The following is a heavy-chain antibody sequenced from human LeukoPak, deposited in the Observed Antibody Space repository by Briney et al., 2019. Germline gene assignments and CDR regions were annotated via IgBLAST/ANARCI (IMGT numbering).Heavy chain of an antibody. D-gene: IGHD3-10*01. CDR1: GFTFSSYA. J-gene: IGHJ4*02. Sequence: GGSLRLSCAASGFTFSSYAMHWVRQAPGKGLEWVAVISYDGSNKYYADSVKGRFTISRDNSKNTLYLQMNSLRAEDTAVYYCAKMFSPMVRGVMGSNSFDYWGQGTLVTVSS. CDR3: AKMFSPMVRGVMGSNSFDY. CDR2: ISYDGSNK. V-gene: IGHV3-30-3*02.